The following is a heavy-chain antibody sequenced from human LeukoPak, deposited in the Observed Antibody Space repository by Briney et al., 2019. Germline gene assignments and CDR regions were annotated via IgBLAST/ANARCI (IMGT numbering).Heavy chain of an antibody. J-gene: IGHJ4*02. CDR2: MNPDTGNT. Sequence: ASVKVSCKASGYTFTAYDINWVRQGAGQGLEWIGWMNPDTGNTGYAQKFQGRVTMTRDTSKSTAYMDLNSLRSEDTAVYYCARLSDTPAYYYSSGYYHIRYWGQGTLLTVSS. D-gene: IGHD3-22*01. V-gene: IGHV1-8*01. CDR1: GYTFTAYD. CDR3: ARLSDTPAYYYSSGYYHIRY.